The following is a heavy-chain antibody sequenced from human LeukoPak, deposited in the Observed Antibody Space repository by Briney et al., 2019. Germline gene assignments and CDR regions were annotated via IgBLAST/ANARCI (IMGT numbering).Heavy chain of an antibody. CDR2: IYYTGNT. V-gene: IGHV4-39*01. Sequence: PSETLSLTCTISGASISSSYYYWGWIRQRPGKGLKWIGSIYYTGNTYYNPSLKSRVTISVDTSKNQFSLKLSSVTAADTAVYYCARHGVQGVGPLDYWGQGTLVTVSS. D-gene: IGHD3-10*01. CDR1: GASISSSYYY. CDR3: ARHGVQGVGPLDY. J-gene: IGHJ4*02.